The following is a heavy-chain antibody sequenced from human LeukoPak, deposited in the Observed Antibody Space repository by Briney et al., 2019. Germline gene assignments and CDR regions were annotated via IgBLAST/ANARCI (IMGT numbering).Heavy chain of an antibody. D-gene: IGHD2-2*01. CDR3: ARDLSSYQPAAIFAPSYYFDY. J-gene: IGHJ4*02. CDR1: GYTYTSYY. V-gene: IGHV1-46*01. Sequence: ASAKVSCKASGYTYTSYYMHWVRQAAGQWLELMGITNPSGGSTSYAQKFQGRVTMTRDTSTSTVYMELSSLRSEDTAVYYCARDLSSYQPAAIFAPSYYFDYWGQGTLVTVSS. CDR2: TNPSGGST.